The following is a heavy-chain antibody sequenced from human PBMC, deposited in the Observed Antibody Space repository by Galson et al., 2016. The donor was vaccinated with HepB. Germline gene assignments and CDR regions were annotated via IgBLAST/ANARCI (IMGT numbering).Heavy chain of an antibody. CDR3: ARGAREYSYGSYYYYGMDV. J-gene: IGHJ6*02. V-gene: IGHV1-18*04. Sequence: SVKVSCKASGYTFTSYYMHWVRQAPGQGLEWMGVISPYNGNTNYAQKIQGRVTMTTDTSTSIVYMELRSLRSDDTAVYYCARGAREYSYGSYYYYGMDVWGQGTTVTVSS. CDR2: ISPYNGNT. D-gene: IGHD5-18*01. CDR1: GYTFTSYY.